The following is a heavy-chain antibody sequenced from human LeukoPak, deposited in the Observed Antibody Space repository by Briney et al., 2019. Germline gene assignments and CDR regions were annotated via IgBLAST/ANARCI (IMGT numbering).Heavy chain of an antibody. CDR2: INPSGST. CDR1: GGSLSGYY. J-gene: IGHJ4*02. D-gene: IGHD3-16*02. V-gene: IGHV4-34*01. CDR3: ARVAYYDYVWGSYRYRHFDY. Sequence: PSETLSLTCAVHGGSLSGYYWSWSRQPPGKGLEWIGEINPSGSTNYNPSLKSRVTISVGTSKNQFSLKLSSVTAADTAVYYCARVAYYDYVWGSYRYRHFDYWGQGTLVTVSS.